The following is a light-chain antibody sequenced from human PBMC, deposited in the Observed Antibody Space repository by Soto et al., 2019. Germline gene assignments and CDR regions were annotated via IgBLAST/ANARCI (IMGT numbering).Light chain of an antibody. CDR3: QQCGDCAPQFT. CDR1: QTISTC. CDR2: DAS. J-gene: IGKJ2*01. Sequence: EIVLTQSPATLSLSPGERATLSCRASQTISTCLAWYQQKRGQAPRLLLSDASNRATGIPARFSGSGSGTDFTLTISSLEPEDFAVYYCQQCGDCAPQFTFGQATKLEIK. V-gene: IGKV3-11*01.